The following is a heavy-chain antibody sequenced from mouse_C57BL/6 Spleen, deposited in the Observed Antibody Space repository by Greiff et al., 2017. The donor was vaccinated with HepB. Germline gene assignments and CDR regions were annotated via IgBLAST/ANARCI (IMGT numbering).Heavy chain of an antibody. D-gene: IGHD1-1*01. CDR3: ARGGYYGSSYGCFDY. CDR1: GYSITSGYY. CDR2: ISYDGSN. J-gene: IGHJ2*01. Sequence: EVKLMESGPGLVKPSQSLSLTCSVTGYSITSGYYWNWIRQFPGNKLEWMGYISYDGSNNYNPSLKNRISITRDTSKNQFFLKLNSVTTEDTATYYCARGGYYGSSYGCFDYWGQGTTLTVSS. V-gene: IGHV3-6*01.